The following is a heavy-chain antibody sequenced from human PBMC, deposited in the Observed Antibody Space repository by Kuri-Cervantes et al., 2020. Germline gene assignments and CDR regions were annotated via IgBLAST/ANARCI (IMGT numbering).Heavy chain of an antibody. J-gene: IGHJ6*03. CDR2: IYHSGST. Sequence: SETLSLTCAVSGGSISSSNWWSWVRQPPGKGLEWIGEIYHSGSTNYNPSLKSRVTISVDKSKNQFSLKLSSVTAADTAVYYCARAPWVAATRYYYMDVWGKGTTVTVSS. CDR3: ARAPWVAATRYYYMDV. V-gene: IGHV4-4*02. CDR1: GGSISSSNW. D-gene: IGHD2-15*01.